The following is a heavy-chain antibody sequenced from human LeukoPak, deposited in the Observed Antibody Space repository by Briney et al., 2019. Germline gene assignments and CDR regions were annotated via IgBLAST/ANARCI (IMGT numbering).Heavy chain of an antibody. J-gene: IGHJ4*02. D-gene: IGHD3-9*01. CDR2: ISYDGSNK. CDR3: AKDETYYDILTGFPAAKSLDY. CDR1: GFTFSSYG. V-gene: IGHV3-30*18. Sequence: GSLRLSCAASGFTFSSYGMHWVRQAPGKGLEWVAVISYDGSNKYYADSVKGRFTISRDNSKNTLYLQMNSLRAEDTAVYYCAKDETYYDILTGFPAAKSLDYWGQGTLVTVSS.